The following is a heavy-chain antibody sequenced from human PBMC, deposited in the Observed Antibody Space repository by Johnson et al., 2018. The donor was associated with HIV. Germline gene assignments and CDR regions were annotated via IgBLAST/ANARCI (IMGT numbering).Heavy chain of an antibody. D-gene: IGHD4-23*01. J-gene: IGHJ4*02. V-gene: IGHV1-18*01. Sequence: QVQLVQSGAKVEKPGASVKVSCKASGYSFTTYGITWIRQAPGQGLEWVGWVSAYNGETTFGQKFQGRVSMTTDSSTNIAYMELRSLRSDDTAVYFCARTRWPRKFSDSWGQGTLVTVSS. CDR3: ARTRWPRKFSDS. CDR1: GYSFTTYG. CDR2: VSAYNGET.